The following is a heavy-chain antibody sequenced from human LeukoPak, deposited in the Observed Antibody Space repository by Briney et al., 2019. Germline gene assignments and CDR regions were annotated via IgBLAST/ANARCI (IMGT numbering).Heavy chain of an antibody. J-gene: IGHJ3*02. CDR3: ANSRDGYKTVAFDI. CDR1: GGSISSYY. Sequence: SETLSLTCTVSGGSISSYYWSWIRQPAGKGLEWIGRIYTSGSTNYNPSLKSRVTMSVDTSKNQFSLKLSSVTAEDTAIYYCANSRDGYKTVAFDIWGQGTMVTVSS. V-gene: IGHV4-4*07. CDR2: IYTSGST. D-gene: IGHD5-24*01.